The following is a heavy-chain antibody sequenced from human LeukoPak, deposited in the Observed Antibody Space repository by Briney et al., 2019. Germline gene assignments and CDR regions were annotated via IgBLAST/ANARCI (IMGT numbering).Heavy chain of an antibody. CDR3: AKDHYYDSSGYYQH. CDR1: GFTFSSYA. Sequence: GGSLRLSCAASGFTFSSYAMSWVRQAPGKGLEWVSAISVSGGSTYYADSVKGRFTISRDNSKNTLYLQMNSLRAEDTAVYYCAKDHYYDSSGYYQHWGQGTLVTVSS. CDR2: ISVSGGST. V-gene: IGHV3-23*01. J-gene: IGHJ1*01. D-gene: IGHD3-22*01.